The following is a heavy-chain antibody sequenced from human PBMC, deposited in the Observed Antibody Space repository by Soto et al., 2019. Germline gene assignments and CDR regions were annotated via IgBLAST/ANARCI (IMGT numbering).Heavy chain of an antibody. D-gene: IGHD3-3*01. CDR1: GYTFTSYG. Sequence: VASVKGSCKASGYTFTSYGISWGGQAPGQGLGWMGWISAYNGNTNYAQKLQGRVTLTTGKFTNIAYMELRSLRSDDTAVYYCARDRFYDFSTGSWANWFDPWGQGTPVTVSS. CDR2: ISAYNGNT. J-gene: IGHJ5*02. CDR3: ARDRFYDFSTGSWANWFDP. V-gene: IGHV1-18*01.